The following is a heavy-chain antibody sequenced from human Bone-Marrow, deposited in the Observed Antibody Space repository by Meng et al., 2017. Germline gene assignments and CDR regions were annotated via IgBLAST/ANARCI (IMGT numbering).Heavy chain of an antibody. D-gene: IGHD2-2*02. CDR3: ARGYCSTTSCYNRYFDY. CDR2: IYYTGST. V-gene: IGHV4-39*01. CDR1: GGSISSSSYY. Sequence: QLQLQESGPGPVKPSETLSLTCTVPGGSISSSSYYWGWIRQPPGKGLEWIGSIYYTGSTYYNPALKSRVTISLDTSKNQFSLNLSSVTAADTAVYYCARGYCSTTSCYNRYFDYWGLGTLVTVSS. J-gene: IGHJ4*02.